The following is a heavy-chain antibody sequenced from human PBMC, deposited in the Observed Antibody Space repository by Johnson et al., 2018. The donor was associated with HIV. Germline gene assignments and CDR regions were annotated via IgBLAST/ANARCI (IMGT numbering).Heavy chain of an antibody. V-gene: IGHV3-30*04. CDR1: GFTFSSYA. J-gene: IGHJ3*02. Sequence: QVQLVESGGGVVQPGRSLRLSCAASGFTFSSYAMHWVRQAPGKGLEWVAVISYDGSNKYYADSVKGRFTISRDNSKNTLYLQMNSLRAEDTAVYCCAKDQFGIAVALADAFDIWGQGTMVTVSS. CDR2: ISYDGSNK. D-gene: IGHD6-19*01. CDR3: AKDQFGIAVALADAFDI.